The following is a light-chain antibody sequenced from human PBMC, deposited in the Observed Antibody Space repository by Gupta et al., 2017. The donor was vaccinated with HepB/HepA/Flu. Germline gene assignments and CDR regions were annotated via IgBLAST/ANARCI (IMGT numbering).Light chain of an antibody. Sequence: SYVLTQPPSVSVAPGKTARITCGGNNIGSKSVHWYQQKPGQAPVLVIYYDSDRPSGIPERFSCSNSGNTATLTISRVEAGDEADYYCQVWDSSSDHRVFGGGTKLTVL. CDR3: QVWDSSSDHRV. CDR1: NIGSKS. J-gene: IGLJ3*02. V-gene: IGLV3-21*04. CDR2: YDS.